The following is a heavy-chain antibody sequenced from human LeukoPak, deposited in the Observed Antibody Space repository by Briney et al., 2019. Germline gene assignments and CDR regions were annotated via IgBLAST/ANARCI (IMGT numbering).Heavy chain of an antibody. D-gene: IGHD1-1*01. CDR1: GFTFNNYV. CDR3: ARNEFPTGWFDP. J-gene: IGHJ5*02. Sequence: GGSLKLSCADSGFTFNNYVMQWVRQAPGKGLEWVALIAHDGRNKYYADSVKGRFTISRENSKNTVYLQMNSLRAEDTAVYYCARNEFPTGWFDPWGQGTLVTVSS. CDR2: IAHDGRNK. V-gene: IGHV3-30*03.